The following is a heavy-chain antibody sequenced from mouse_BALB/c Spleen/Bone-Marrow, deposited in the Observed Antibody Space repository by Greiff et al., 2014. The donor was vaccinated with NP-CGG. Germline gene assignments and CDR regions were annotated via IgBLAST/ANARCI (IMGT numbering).Heavy chain of an antibody. V-gene: IGHV1S34*01. CDR2: ISCYNGAT. D-gene: IGHD2-4*01. CDR1: GYSFTGYY. Sequence: LVKTGASVKISCKASGYSFTGYYTHRVKQSHGKSLEWIGYISCYNGATRYNQKFKGKATFTVDTSSSTAHMQFNSLTSEDSAVYFCARGGTMISTDAMDYWGQGTSVTVSS. CDR3: ARGGTMISTDAMDY. J-gene: IGHJ4*01.